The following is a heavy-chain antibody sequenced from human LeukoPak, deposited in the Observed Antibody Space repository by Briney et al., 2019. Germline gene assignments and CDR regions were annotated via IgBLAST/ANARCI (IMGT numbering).Heavy chain of an antibody. CDR3: ARDLMVYAAFDY. J-gene: IGHJ4*02. Sequence: GGSLRLSCAASGFTFSSYSMNWVRQAPGQGLEWVSSISSSISYIYYADSVKGRFTISRDNAKHSLYLQMNSLRAEDTAVYYCARDLMVYAAFDYWGQGTLATVSS. D-gene: IGHD2-8*01. V-gene: IGHV3-21*01. CDR2: ISSSISYI. CDR1: GFTFSSYS.